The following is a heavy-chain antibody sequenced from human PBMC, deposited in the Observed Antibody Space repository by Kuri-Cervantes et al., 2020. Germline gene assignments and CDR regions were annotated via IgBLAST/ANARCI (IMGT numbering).Heavy chain of an antibody. CDR2: IYYSGST. J-gene: IGHJ4*02. Sequence: SETLSLTCTVSGGSISSSSYYWGWIRQPPGKGLEWIGSIYYSGSTYSNPSLKSRVTISVDTSKNQFSLKLTSVTAADTAVYYCAGQGRYGDYYKYWGQGTLVAVSS. V-gene: IGHV4-39*01. D-gene: IGHD4-17*01. CDR1: GGSISSSSYY. CDR3: AGQGRYGDYYKY.